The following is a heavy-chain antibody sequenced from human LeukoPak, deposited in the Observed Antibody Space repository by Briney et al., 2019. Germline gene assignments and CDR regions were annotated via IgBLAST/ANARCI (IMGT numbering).Heavy chain of an antibody. D-gene: IGHD3-10*01. J-gene: IGHJ4*02. CDR2: ISYTGST. V-gene: IGHV4-59*01. Sequence: ASETLSLTCTVSGGSISRYYWSWIRQHPGNGLEWLGYISYTGSTTYNSSLKSRVTISLDTSQNQFSLKLTSVTPADTAVYYCAKTAKYYYGSETYYFFEYWGQGTLVTVSS. CDR3: AKTAKYYYGSETYYFFEY. CDR1: GGSISRYY.